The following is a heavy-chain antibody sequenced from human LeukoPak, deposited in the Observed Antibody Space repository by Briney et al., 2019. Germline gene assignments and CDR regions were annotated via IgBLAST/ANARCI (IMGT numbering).Heavy chain of an antibody. CDR3: ARVDTNWGRAYDY. V-gene: IGHV3-21*01. J-gene: IGHJ4*02. D-gene: IGHD7-27*01. CDR1: GFIFSSYS. Sequence: GGSLRLSCAASGFIFSSYSMNWVRQAPGRGLEWVSSISSSSSYIYHADSVKGRFTISRDNAKNSLDLQMNSLRAEDTAVYYCARVDTNWGRAYDYWGQGTLVTVSS. CDR2: ISSSSSYI.